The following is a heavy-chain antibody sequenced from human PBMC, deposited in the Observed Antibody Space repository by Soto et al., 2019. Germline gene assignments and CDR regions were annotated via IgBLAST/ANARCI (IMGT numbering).Heavy chain of an antibody. J-gene: IGHJ5*02. CDR3: ARGVDDYGDYVSIAWFDP. CDR2: ISAYNGKT. CDR1: GYTFTSYG. D-gene: IGHD4-17*01. Sequence: ASVQVSCKASGYTFTSYGISWVRQAPGQGLEWMGWISAYNGKTNYAQKLQGRVTMTTDTSTSTAYMELRSLRSADTAVYYCARGVDDYGDYVSIAWFDPWGQGTLVTVSS. V-gene: IGHV1-18*04.